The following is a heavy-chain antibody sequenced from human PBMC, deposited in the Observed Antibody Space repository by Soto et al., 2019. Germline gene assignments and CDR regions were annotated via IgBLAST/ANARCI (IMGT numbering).Heavy chain of an antibody. Sequence: QVQLVESGGGLVKPGGSLRLSCAASGFTFSDYSMSWIRQAPGKGLEWGSYISSSGSTIYYADSVKGRFTISTDNAKNSLYLQMNSLRAEDTAVYYCARVRDFLQNSANHDDAFDNWVQGTMVTVSS. CDR1: GFTFSDYS. CDR3: ARVRDFLQNSANHDDAFDN. J-gene: IGHJ3*02. D-gene: IGHD1-26*01. CDR2: ISSSGSTI. V-gene: IGHV3-11*01.